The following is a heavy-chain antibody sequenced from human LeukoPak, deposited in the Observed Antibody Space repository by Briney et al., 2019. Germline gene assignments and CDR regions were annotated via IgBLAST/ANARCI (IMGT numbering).Heavy chain of an antibody. Sequence: GGSLRLSCAASGFTFSSYWMTWVRQAPRKGLEWVAHIKEDGSAKYYLNTVKGRFTISRDNAKNSLSRQMNSLRAEDTAVYYCARYVAALDYWGQGTLVTVSS. CDR2: IKEDGSAK. CDR3: ARYVAALDY. CDR1: GFTFSSYW. D-gene: IGHD6-25*01. V-gene: IGHV3-7*05. J-gene: IGHJ4*02.